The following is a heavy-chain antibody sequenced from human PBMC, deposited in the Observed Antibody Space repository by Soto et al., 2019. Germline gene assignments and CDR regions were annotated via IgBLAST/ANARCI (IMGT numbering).Heavy chain of an antibody. V-gene: IGHV3-23*01. D-gene: IGHD5-12*01. CDR3: AKDRGYSGYDWIPVGS. Sequence: GGSRRLSCAASGFTFSSHAMSWVRQAPGKGLEWVSAISGSGGSTSYADSVKGRFTISRDNSKNTLYLQMNSLRAEDTAVYYCAKDRGYSGYDWIPVGSWGQGTLVTVSS. CDR2: ISGSGGST. J-gene: IGHJ4*02. CDR1: GFTFSSHA.